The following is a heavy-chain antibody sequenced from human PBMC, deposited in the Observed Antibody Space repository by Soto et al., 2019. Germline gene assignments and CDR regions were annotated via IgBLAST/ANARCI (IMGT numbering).Heavy chain of an antibody. CDR2: ISSSSSYI. V-gene: IGHV3-21*01. CDR3: ARESYYYDSSGYPNWFDP. D-gene: IGHD3-22*01. CDR1: GFTFSSYS. J-gene: IGHJ5*02. Sequence: PGGSLRLSCAASGFTFSSYSMNWVRQAPGKGLEWVSSISSSSSYIYYADSVKGRFTISRDNAKNSLYLQMNSLRAEDTAVYYCARESYYYDSSGYPNWFDPWGQGTLVTVSS.